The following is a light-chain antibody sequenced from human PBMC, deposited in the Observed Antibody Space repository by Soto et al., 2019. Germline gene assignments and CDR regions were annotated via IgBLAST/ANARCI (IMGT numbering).Light chain of an antibody. V-gene: IGKV1-33*01. CDR2: DAS. CDR3: QQHHDFPYT. J-gene: IGKJ2*01. CDR1: QDIQNY. Sequence: DIQITQSPSSLSASVGDRVTITCQASQDIQNYINWYQHTPGKAPKLLIFDASNLQPGVASRFSGRASGTDFFLIISSLHPEDFATYFCQQHHDFPYTFDQGTKLDIK.